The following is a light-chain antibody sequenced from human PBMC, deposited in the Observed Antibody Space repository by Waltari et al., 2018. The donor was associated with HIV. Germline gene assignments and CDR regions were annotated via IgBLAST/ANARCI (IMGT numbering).Light chain of an antibody. CDR2: DNN. CDR3: GTWDSSLSVPVV. V-gene: IGLV1-51*01. CDR1: SSNIGNNY. Sequence: QSVLTQPPSVSAAPGQKVTISCSGSSSNIGNNYVSWYQQLPGTAPKLLIYDNNKQPAGIPGRFSSYKSGWSATLGITGLQTGDEADYYCGTWDSSLSVPVVFGGGTKLTVL. J-gene: IGLJ2*01.